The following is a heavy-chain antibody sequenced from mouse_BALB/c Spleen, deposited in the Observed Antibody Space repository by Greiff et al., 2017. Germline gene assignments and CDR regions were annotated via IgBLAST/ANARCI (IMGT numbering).Heavy chain of an antibody. CDR2: ILPGSGST. CDR3: ARGLRPRYYFDY. CDR1: GYTFSSYW. D-gene: IGHD1-2*01. V-gene: IGHV1-9*01. Sequence: VQLQQSGAELMKPGASVKISCKATGYTFSSYWIEWVKQRPGHGLEWIGEILPGSGSTNYNEKFKGKATFTADTSSNTAYMQLSSLTSEDSAVYYCARGLRPRYYFDYWGQGTTLTVSS. J-gene: IGHJ2*01.